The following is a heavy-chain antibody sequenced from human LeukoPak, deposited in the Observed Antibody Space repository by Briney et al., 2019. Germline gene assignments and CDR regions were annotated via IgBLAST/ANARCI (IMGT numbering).Heavy chain of an antibody. J-gene: IGHJ4*02. V-gene: IGHV3-53*01. CDR1: GLIFSNNY. D-gene: IGHD2-2*01. CDR2: VYSGGHT. CDR3: ARGVRDCSRTTCYQPFDY. Sequence: GGSLRLSCAASGLIFSNNYMSWVRQAPGKGLEWVSIVYSGGHTYYADSVKGRFTISRDKSKNTLYLQMSSLRAEDTAVYYCARGVRDCSRTTCYQPFDYWGQGALVTVSS.